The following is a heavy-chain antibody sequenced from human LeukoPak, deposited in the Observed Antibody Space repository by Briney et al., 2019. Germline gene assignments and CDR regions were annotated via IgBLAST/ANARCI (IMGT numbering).Heavy chain of an antibody. Sequence: GGSLRLSCSASGFTFSNYAMHWVRQAPGKGLEWVAFISYDAVYTFYADSVKGRFTISRDNSKNTLHLQMNSLRPEDTAVYYCTRDLSEKYSIDYWGQGTLVTVSS. D-gene: IGHD2-15*01. CDR3: TRDLSEKYSIDY. J-gene: IGHJ4*02. CDR2: ISYDAVYT. V-gene: IGHV3-30-3*01. CDR1: GFTFSNYA.